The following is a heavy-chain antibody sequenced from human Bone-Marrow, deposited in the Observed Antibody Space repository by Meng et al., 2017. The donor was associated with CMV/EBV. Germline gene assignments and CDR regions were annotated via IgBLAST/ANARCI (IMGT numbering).Heavy chain of an antibody. CDR2: VIGSGGST. CDR3: AKRRDASGFDY. D-gene: IGHD1-26*01. V-gene: IGHV3-23*01. Sequence: LSCAASGFTFSNAWMNWVRQAPGKGLEWVSAVIGSGGSTYYADSVKGRFTIYRDNSENTLYLQMNSLRAEDTAVYYCAKRRDASGFDYWGQGTLVTVSS. CDR1: GFTFSNAW. J-gene: IGHJ4*02.